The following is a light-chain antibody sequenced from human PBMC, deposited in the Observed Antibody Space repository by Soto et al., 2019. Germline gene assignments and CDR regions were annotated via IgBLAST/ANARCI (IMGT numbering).Light chain of an antibody. CDR2: AXX. CDR3: QQLKSYVT. Sequence: DIQMTQSPSSVSASVGDRXXXXXRASQDISTYLAWYQQKPGKAPRLLIFAXXXLQSGXXFRFSGSGSGTDFTLTISSLQPEDFATYYCQQLKSYVTFGQGTRLEIK. V-gene: IGKV1-12*01. CDR1: QDISTY. J-gene: IGKJ5*01.